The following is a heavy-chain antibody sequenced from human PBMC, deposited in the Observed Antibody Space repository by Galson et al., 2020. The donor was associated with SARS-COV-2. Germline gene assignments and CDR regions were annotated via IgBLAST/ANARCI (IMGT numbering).Heavy chain of an antibody. CDR1: GYTFTSYG. CDR3: ARDSSGYSYYGMDV. D-gene: IGHD6-19*01. CDR2: ISAYNGNT. Sequence: ASVKVSCKASGYTFTSYGISWVRQALGQGLEWMGWISAYNGNTNYAQKLQGRVTMTTDTSTSTAYMELRSLRSDDTAVYYCARDSSGYSYYGMDVWGQGTTVTVSS. V-gene: IGHV1-18*01. J-gene: IGHJ6*02.